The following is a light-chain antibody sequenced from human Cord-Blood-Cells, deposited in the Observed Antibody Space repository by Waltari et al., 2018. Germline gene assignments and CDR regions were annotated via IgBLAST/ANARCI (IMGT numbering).Light chain of an antibody. Sequence: QSALTQPASVSGSPGQSITISCTGTRSDVGGYNYVAWYQQHPGKAPKLIIYDVSKRPSGVSNRFSGSKSGNTASLTISGLQAEDEADYYCSSYTSSSTWVFGGGTKLTVL. CDR2: DVS. V-gene: IGLV2-14*01. CDR1: RSDVGGYNY. J-gene: IGLJ3*02. CDR3: SSYTSSSTWV.